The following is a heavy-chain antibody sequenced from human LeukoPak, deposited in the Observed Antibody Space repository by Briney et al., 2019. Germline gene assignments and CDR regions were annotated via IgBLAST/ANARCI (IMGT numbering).Heavy chain of an antibody. D-gene: IGHD3-3*01. V-gene: IGHV3-23*01. Sequence: GGSLRLSCAASGFTFSSYGLTWVRQAPGKGLEWVSAISGSGGSTYYADSVKGRFTISRDNSKNTLYLQMNSLRAEDTAVYYCAGRVQNYDFWSGPDYYYMDVWGKGTTVTVSS. CDR3: AGRVQNYDFWSGPDYYYMDV. CDR2: ISGSGGST. J-gene: IGHJ6*03. CDR1: GFTFSSYG.